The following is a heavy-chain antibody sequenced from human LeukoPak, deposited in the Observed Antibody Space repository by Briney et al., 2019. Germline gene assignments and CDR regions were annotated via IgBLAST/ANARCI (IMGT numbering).Heavy chain of an antibody. Sequence: PGGSLRLSCAASGFTFSSYWMHWVRQAPGKGLVWVSRINTDGSSTSYADSVKGRFTISRDNAKNTLYLQMNSLRAEDTAVYYCVRSNRRLFTPTPEYYFDYWGQGTLVTVSS. CDR3: VRSNRRLFTPTPEYYFDY. J-gene: IGHJ4*02. CDR1: GFTFSSYW. V-gene: IGHV3-74*01. D-gene: IGHD1-14*01. CDR2: INTDGSST.